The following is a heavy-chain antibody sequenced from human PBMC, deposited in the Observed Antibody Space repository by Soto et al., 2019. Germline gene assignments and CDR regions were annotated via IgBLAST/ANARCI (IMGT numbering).Heavy chain of an antibody. CDR1: GGSISSSSYY. CDR2: IYYSGST. J-gene: IGHJ4*02. CDR3: AISWIRRSGGDLYYFDY. Sequence: QLQLQESGPGLVKPSETLSLTCTVSGGSISSSSYYWGWIRQPPGKGLEWIGSIYYSGSTYYNPSLKSRVTISVDTSKNQFSLKLSSVTAADTAVYYCAISWIRRSGGDLYYFDYWGQGTLVTVSS. D-gene: IGHD2-21*02. V-gene: IGHV4-39*01.